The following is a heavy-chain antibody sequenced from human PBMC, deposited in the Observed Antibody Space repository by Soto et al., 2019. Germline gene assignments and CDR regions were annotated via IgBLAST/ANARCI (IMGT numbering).Heavy chain of an antibody. CDR3: ARRHTNSGFDY. Sequence: WTWIRQHPGKGLEWIGYIHHTGRAFYNPSLESRVVTSVNTARNQFSLDLRSVTAADTAVYYCARRHTNSGFDYWGQGALVTVSS. J-gene: IGHJ4*02. D-gene: IGHD4-4*01. V-gene: IGHV4-31*02. CDR2: IHHTGRA.